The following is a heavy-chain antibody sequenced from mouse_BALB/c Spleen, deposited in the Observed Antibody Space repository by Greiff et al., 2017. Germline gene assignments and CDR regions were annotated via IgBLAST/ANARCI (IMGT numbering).Heavy chain of an antibody. CDR2: IDPETGGT. V-gene: IGHV1-15*01. J-gene: IGHJ3*01. D-gene: IGHD6-1*01. CDR3: TRWKKAFAY. Sequence: QVQLKESGAELVRPGASVTLSCKASGYTFTDYEMHWVKQTPVHGLEWIGAIDPETGGTAYNQKFKGKATLTADKSSSTAYMELRSLTSEDSAVYYCTRWKKAFAYWGQGTLVTVSA. CDR1: GYTFTDYE.